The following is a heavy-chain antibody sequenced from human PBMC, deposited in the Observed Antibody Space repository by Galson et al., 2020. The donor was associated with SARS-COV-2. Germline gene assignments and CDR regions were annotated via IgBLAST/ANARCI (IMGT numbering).Heavy chain of an antibody. Sequence: TGGSLRLSCAASGFTFSSYSMNWIRQAPGKGLEWVSSISSSSSYIYYADSVKGRFTISRDNAKNSLYLQMNSLRAEDTAVYYCARMPRGRPNVLRFLEWFYMDVWGQGTTVTVSS. D-gene: IGHD3-3*01. CDR3: ARMPRGRPNVLRFLEWFYMDV. CDR2: ISSSSSYI. CDR1: GFTFSSYS. V-gene: IGHV3-21*01. J-gene: IGHJ6*03.